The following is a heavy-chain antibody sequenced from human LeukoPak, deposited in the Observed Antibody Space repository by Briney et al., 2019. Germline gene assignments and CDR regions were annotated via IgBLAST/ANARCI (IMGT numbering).Heavy chain of an antibody. Sequence: PSETLSLTCSVSGDSISSSYWNWIRQPAGKRLEWIGRIYNSGSTNSNPSLKSRVTMSVDTSKNQFSLNLSSVTAADTAVYYCAKDSSGYYFFDYWGQGTLVTVSS. D-gene: IGHD3-22*01. CDR1: GDSISSSY. CDR3: AKDSSGYYFFDY. CDR2: IYNSGST. V-gene: IGHV4-4*07. J-gene: IGHJ4*02.